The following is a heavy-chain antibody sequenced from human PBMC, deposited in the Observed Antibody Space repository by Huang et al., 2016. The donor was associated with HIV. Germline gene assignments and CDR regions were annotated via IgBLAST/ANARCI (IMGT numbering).Heavy chain of an antibody. Sequence: QIQLAQSGAEVQTPGASVKVSCKSSGYTFTNYDINGGGQASGQGIGLMGWMNPKSGNVDYPKKFQGRVAILRNSSINTSYLEVTSLTSEDTAVYYCARGFGINYNHEAFDVWGQGTMVTVSS. CDR2: MNPKSGNV. CDR3: ARGFGINYNHEAFDV. J-gene: IGHJ3*01. V-gene: IGHV1-8*01. CDR1: GYTFTNYD. D-gene: IGHD3-10*01.